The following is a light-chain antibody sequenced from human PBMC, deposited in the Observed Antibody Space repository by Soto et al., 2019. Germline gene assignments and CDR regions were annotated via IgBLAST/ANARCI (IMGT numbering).Light chain of an antibody. V-gene: IGKV3-20*01. CDR1: QSVMNN. CDR2: DAS. J-gene: IGKJ4*01. CDR3: QQYGSSPLT. Sequence: EIVMTQSPATLSVSPGERVTLSCRASQSVMNNLAWYQHKPGQAPRLLSYDASSRATGIPDRFSGSGSGTEFTLTISRLEPEDFEVYYCQQYGSSPLTFGGGTKVDIK.